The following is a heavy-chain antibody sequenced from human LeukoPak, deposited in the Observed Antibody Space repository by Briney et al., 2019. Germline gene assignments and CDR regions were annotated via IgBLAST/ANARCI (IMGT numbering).Heavy chain of an antibody. D-gene: IGHD6-6*01. Sequence: GGSLRLSCAASGFTFSDYYMSWIRQAPGKWREWVSYISSSGSTIYYADSVKGRFTISRDNAKNSLYLQMNSLRAEDTAVYYCARDTYSSSSTIDYWGQGTLVTVSS. V-gene: IGHV3-11*04. J-gene: IGHJ4*02. CDR3: ARDTYSSSSTIDY. CDR1: GFTFSDYY. CDR2: ISSSGSTI.